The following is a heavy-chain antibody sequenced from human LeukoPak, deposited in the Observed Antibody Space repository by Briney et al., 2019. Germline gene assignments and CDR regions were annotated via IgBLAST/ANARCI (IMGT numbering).Heavy chain of an antibody. Sequence: PSQTLSLTCTVSGGSISSGDYYWSWTRQPPGKGLEWIGYIYDSETTYYNPSLKSRVTISIDTSKNQFSLKLNPVTAADTAVYYCARDFADTITVTGDVYYMDVWGKGTTVTVSS. CDR2: IYDSETT. V-gene: IGHV4-30-4*08. CDR1: GGSISSGDYY. CDR3: ARDFADTITVTGDVYYMDV. D-gene: IGHD5-24*01. J-gene: IGHJ6*03.